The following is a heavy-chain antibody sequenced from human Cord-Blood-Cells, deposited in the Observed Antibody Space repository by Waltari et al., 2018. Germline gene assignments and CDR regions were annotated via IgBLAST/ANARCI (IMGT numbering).Heavy chain of an antibody. J-gene: IGHJ4*02. CDR3: TRSFDY. Sequence: EVQLVESGGGLVQPGGSLKLSCAASGFTFSGSALPWVRQASGKGVEWVGRIRSKANSYATAYAASVKGRFTISRDDSKNTAYLQMNSLKTEDTAVYYCTRSFDYWGQGTLVTVSS. CDR1: GFTFSGSA. V-gene: IGHV3-73*02. CDR2: IRSKANSYAT.